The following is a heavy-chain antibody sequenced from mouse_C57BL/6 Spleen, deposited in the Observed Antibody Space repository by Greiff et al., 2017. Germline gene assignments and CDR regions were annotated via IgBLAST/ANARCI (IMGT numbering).Heavy chain of an antibody. CDR2: ISYDGSN. CDR1: GYSITSGYY. CDR3: ARDPGGYFDV. Sequence: ESGPGLVKPSQSLSLTCSVTGYSITSGYYWNWLRQIPGNKLEWMGYISYDGSNNYNPSLKNRISITRDTAKNQFFLKLNSVTTEDTATYYGARDPGGYFDVWGTGTTVTVSS. V-gene: IGHV3-6*01. J-gene: IGHJ1*03.